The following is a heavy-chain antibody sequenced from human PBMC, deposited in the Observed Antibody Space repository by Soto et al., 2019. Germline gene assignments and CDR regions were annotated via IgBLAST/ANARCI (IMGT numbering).Heavy chain of an antibody. J-gene: IGHJ4*02. CDR2: IYYSGST. D-gene: IGHD3-10*01. CDR3: ARQYYGSRNFDY. Sequence: SDTLSLTCTVSGGSISSGDYYWSWIRQPPGKGLEWIGYIYYSGSTYYNPSLKSRVTISVDTSKNQFSLKLSSVTAAGTAVYYCARQYYGSRNFDYWGQGTLVTVSS. CDR1: GGSISSGDYY. V-gene: IGHV4-30-4*02.